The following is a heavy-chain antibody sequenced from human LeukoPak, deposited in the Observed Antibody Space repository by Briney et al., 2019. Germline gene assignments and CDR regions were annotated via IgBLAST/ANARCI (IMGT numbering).Heavy chain of an antibody. CDR2: INPNSGGT. CDR1: GYTFTGYY. Sequence: GASVKVSFKASGYTFTGYYMHWVRQAPGQGLEWMGCINPNSGGTNYAQKFQGRVTMTRDTSISTAYMELSRLRSDDTAVYYCARDPPNIVVVPAANGFDYWGQGTLVTVSS. V-gene: IGHV1-2*02. J-gene: IGHJ4*02. D-gene: IGHD2-2*01. CDR3: ARDPPNIVVVPAANGFDY.